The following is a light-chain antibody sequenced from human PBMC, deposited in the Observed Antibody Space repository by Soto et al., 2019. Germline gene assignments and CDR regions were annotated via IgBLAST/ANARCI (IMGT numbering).Light chain of an antibody. J-gene: IGLJ1*01. CDR2: DVT. V-gene: IGLV2-14*01. CDR1: SSDIGDYDY. CDR3: SSKTSSSSPFV. Sequence: QSVLTQPASVSGSPGQSITISCTGTSSDIGDYDYVSWYQHLPGKAPKLLIFDVTHRPSGVSDRFSGSKSGNTASLTISGLQADDEGDYYCSSKTSSSSPFVFGTGTKVT.